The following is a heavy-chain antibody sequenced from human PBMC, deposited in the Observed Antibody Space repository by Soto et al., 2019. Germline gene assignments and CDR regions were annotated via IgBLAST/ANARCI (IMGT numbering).Heavy chain of an antibody. V-gene: IGHV1-2*04. D-gene: IGHD4-17*01. CDR1: GYTFTSYA. J-gene: IGHJ4*02. CDR2: INANNGNT. Sequence: GASVKVSCKASGYTFTSYAMHWVRQAPGQRLELMGWINANNGNTNYAQKFQGWVTMTRDTSISTAYMELSRLRSDDTAVYYCARATDYGDYDGLDFDYWGQGTLVTVSS. CDR3: ARATDYGDYDGLDFDY.